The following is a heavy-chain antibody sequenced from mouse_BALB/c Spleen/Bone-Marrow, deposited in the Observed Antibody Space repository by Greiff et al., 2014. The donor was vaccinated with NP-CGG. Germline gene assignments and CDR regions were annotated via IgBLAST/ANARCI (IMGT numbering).Heavy chain of an antibody. D-gene: IGHD2-4*01. Sequence: QVQLQQSGAELLKPGTSVKLSCTASGYTFTSYWMHWVKQRPGQGLEWIGKLNPSNGHTNYNGKFKNKATVTVDKSSNTAYMQRSILTSEDSAVYYCARMITTRGFDYWGQGTTLTVSS. J-gene: IGHJ2*01. CDR1: GYTFTSYW. CDR2: LNPSNGHT. CDR3: ARMITTRGFDY. V-gene: IGHV1S81*02.